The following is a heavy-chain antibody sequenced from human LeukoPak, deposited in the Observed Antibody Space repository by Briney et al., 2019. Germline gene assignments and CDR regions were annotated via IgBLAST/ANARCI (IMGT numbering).Heavy chain of an antibody. CDR3: ARDVVGMGGYGAYVGLPLDY. D-gene: IGHD5-12*01. V-gene: IGHV4-59*12. J-gene: IGHJ4*02. CDR2: FHNSGTS. CDR1: DDSISDYY. Sequence: SETLSLTCTVSDDSISDYYRGWIRQPPGKGLEWIGYFHNSGTSTYNPSLKSRVTISADTSKNQFSLQLNSVTPEDTAVYYCARDVVGMGGYGAYVGLPLDYWDQGTLVTVSS.